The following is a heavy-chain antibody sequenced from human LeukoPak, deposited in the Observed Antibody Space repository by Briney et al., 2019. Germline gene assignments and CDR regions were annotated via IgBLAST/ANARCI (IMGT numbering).Heavy chain of an antibody. D-gene: IGHD6-13*01. V-gene: IGHV1-2*02. CDR3: AGALGSIAAAGTFDY. Sequence: ASVKVSCKASGYTFTSYYMHWVRQAPGQGLEWMGWINPNSGGTNYAQKFQGRVTMTRDTSISTAYMELSRLRSDDTAVYYCAGALGSIAAAGTFDYWGQGTLVTVSS. J-gene: IGHJ4*02. CDR1: GYTFTSYY. CDR2: INPNSGGT.